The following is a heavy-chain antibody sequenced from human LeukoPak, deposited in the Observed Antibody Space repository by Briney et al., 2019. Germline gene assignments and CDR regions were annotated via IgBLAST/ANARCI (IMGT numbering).Heavy chain of an antibody. CDR3: ARDTDYSTLDY. CDR1: GGSISSYY. CDR2: IYYSGST. D-gene: IGHD4/OR15-4a*01. J-gene: IGHJ4*02. V-gene: IGHV4-59*01. Sequence: PSETLSLTCTVSGGSISSYYWSWLRQPPRKGLGWIGYIYYSGSTNYNPSLKSRVTISVDTSKNQFSLKLSSVSAADTAVYYCARDTDYSTLDYWGQGALVTVSS.